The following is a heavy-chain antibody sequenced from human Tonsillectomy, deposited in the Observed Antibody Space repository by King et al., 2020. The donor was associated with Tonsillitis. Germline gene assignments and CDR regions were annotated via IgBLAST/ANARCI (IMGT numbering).Heavy chain of an antibody. CDR2: SIPMFDTT. CDR3: ARVAEGGRGRCNCMDA. CDR1: GDTFSTYA. Sequence: VQLVQSGAEVKKPGSSVKVSCKASGDTFSTYAISWVRQAPGPGLEWVGVSIPMFDTTNYAQKLQGRVTNTADESSRTAYLELSSLRSEDTGVYYCARVAEGGRGRCNCMDAWGQGTTVTVSS. D-gene: IGHD1-1*01. V-gene: IGHV1-69*01. J-gene: IGHJ6*02.